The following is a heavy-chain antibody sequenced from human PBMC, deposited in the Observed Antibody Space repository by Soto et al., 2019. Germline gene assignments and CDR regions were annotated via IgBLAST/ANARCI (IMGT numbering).Heavy chain of an antibody. Sequence: ASVKVSCKASGYTFTSYDINWVRQATGQGFEYLGWMNPNSGNTGYVKKFQGRVTMTRDTSMSTAYMELSSLRSDDTAVYYCARGPDIVVVVAATELDYWGQGTLVTVSS. CDR3: ARGPDIVVVVAATELDY. V-gene: IGHV1-8*01. J-gene: IGHJ4*02. CDR2: MNPNSGNT. D-gene: IGHD2-15*01. CDR1: GYTFTSYD.